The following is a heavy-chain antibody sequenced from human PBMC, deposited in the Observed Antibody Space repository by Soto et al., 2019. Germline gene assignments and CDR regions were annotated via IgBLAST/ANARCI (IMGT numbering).Heavy chain of an antibody. J-gene: IGHJ4*02. CDR1: GGSISSSSYY. D-gene: IGHD5-18*01. CDR2: IDYTGNT. CDR3: ARINKGYGTDS. V-gene: IGHV4-39*01. Sequence: SETLSLTCTVSGGSISSSSYYWGCIRQPPGKGLEWIASIDYTGNTFYNPSLTSRVTISVDTSKNQFSLKVTSVTAADTAVYYCARINKGYGTDSWGQGTVGTV.